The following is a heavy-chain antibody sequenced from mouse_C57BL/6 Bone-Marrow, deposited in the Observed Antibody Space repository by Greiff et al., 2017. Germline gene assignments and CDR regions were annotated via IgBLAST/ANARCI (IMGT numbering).Heavy chain of an antibody. J-gene: IGHJ4*01. Sequence: EVQGVESGGDLVKPGGSLKLSCAASGFTFSSYGMSWVRQTPDKRLEWVATISSGGSYTYYPDSVKGRFTISRDNAKNTLYLQMSSLKSEDTAMYYCARYDPYDAMDYWGQGTSVTVSS. CDR1: GFTFSSYG. CDR3: ARYDPYDAMDY. D-gene: IGHD2-3*01. CDR2: ISSGGSYT. V-gene: IGHV5-6*01.